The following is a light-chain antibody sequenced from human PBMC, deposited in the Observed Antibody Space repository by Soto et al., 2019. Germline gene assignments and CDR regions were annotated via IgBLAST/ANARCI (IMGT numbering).Light chain of an antibody. CDR3: QSYDSTLSGV. CDR1: TSNIGAGYD. V-gene: IGLV1-40*01. CDR2: VNN. Sequence: QSVLTQPPSVSGAPGDRITISCTGDTSNIGAGYDVHWYQQLPGAAPKLLIFVNNNRPSGVPDRFSGSKSGTSASLAITGLQPEDEADYYCQSYDSTLSGVFGSGTKLTVL. J-gene: IGLJ1*01.